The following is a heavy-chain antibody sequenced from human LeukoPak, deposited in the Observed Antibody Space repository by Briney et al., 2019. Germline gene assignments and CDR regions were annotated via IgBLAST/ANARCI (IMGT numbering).Heavy chain of an antibody. CDR3: ARDHGSSGYYYYGMDV. CDR2: IKQDGSEK. CDR1: GFTFSSYW. J-gene: IGHJ6*02. V-gene: IGHV3-7*01. D-gene: IGHD3-22*01. Sequence: GGSLRLSCAASGFTFSSYWMSWVRQAPGKGLEWVANIKQDGSEKYYVDSVKGRFTISRDNAKNSLYLQMNSLRAEDTAVYYCARDHGSSGYYYYGMDVWGQGTTVTVSS.